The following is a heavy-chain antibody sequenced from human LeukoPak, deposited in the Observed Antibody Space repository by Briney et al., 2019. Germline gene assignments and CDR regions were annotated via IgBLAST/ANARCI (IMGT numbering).Heavy chain of an antibody. D-gene: IGHD1-26*01. CDR2: IYPGDYDN. J-gene: IGHJ6*03. CDR1: GYSFINYW. CDR3: ARHPPGGYTSGSYPYYMDV. V-gene: IGHV5-51*01. Sequence: GESLQISCKGSGYSFINYWIGWGRRMPGKGVGGRGSIYPGDYDNRYSRSFQGEVTISADKSISTAYLQWSSLKASDTAMYYCARHPPGGYTSGSYPYYMDVWGKGTTVTVSS.